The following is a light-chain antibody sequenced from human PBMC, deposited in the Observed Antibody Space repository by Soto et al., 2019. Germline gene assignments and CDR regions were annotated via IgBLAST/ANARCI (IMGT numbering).Light chain of an antibody. J-gene: IGLJ2*01. CDR3: QSYDSRLSNVV. CDR1: SCNIGAGYD. Sequence: QSVLTQPPSVSGAPGQRVTFSCTGSSCNIGAGYDVHWYQQLPGTAPKLLIYGNSNRPSGVPDRFSGSKSGTSASLAITGLQAEDEADYYCQSYDSRLSNVVFGGGTKVTVL. CDR2: GNS. V-gene: IGLV1-40*01.